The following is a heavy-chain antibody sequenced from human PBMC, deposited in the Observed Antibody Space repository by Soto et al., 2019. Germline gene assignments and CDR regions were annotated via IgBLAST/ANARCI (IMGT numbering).Heavy chain of an antibody. CDR3: ARGKAYCGGDRYSSLESLEN. V-gene: IGHV4-34*01. D-gene: IGHD2-21*02. Sequence: SETLSLTCAVYGGSFSGYYWSWIRQPPGKGLEWIGEINHSGSTNYNPSLKSRVTISVDTSKNQFSLKLSSVTAAGTAVYYCARGKAYCGGDRYSSLESLENWGQGPLVTVYS. CDR2: INHSGST. CDR1: GGSFSGYY. J-gene: IGHJ4*02.